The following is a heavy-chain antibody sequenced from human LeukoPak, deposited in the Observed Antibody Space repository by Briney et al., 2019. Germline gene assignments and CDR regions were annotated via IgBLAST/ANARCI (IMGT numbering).Heavy chain of an antibody. CDR2: ISSSGRTI. J-gene: IGHJ6*03. D-gene: IGHD3-3*01. CDR1: GFTFSSYE. Sequence: GGSLRLSCVDSGFTFSSYEMNWVRQAPGKGLEWVSYISSSGRTIYYADSVKGRFTISRDNAKNSLYLQMNSLRAEDTAVYYCARDQGFSYYYYYMDVWGKGTTVTVSS. V-gene: IGHV3-48*03. CDR3: ARDQGFSYYYYYMDV.